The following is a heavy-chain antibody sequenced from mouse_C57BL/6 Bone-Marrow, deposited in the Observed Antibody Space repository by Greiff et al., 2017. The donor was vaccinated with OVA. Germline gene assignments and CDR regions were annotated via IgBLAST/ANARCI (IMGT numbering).Heavy chain of an antibody. CDR2: ISSGSSTI. CDR1: GFTFSSFG. D-gene: IGHD2-4*01. Sequence: DVMLVESGGGLVQPGGSRKLSCAASGFTFSSFGMHWVRQAPEKGLEWVAYISSGSSTIYYADTVKGRFTISRDNPKNTLFLQMTSLRSEDTAMYYCARDYDYDYWYFDVWGAGTTVTVSS. CDR3: ARDYDYDYWYFDV. V-gene: IGHV5-17*02. J-gene: IGHJ1*01.